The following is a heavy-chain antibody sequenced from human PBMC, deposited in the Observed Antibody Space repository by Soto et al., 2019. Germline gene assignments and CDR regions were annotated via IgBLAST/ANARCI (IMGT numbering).Heavy chain of an antibody. CDR1: GGSISSGDYY. V-gene: IGHV4-30-4*01. CDR3: ARATYSGYDTAAFDI. D-gene: IGHD5-12*01. Sequence: SETLSLICTVSGGSISSGDYYWSWIRQPPGKGLEWIGYIYYSGSTYYNPSLKSRVTISVDTSKNQFSLKLSSVTAADTAVYYCARATYSGYDTAAFDIWGQGTMVTVSS. CDR2: IYYSGST. J-gene: IGHJ3*02.